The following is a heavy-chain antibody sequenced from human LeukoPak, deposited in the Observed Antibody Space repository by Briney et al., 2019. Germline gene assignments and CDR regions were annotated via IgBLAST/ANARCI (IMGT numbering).Heavy chain of an antibody. CDR2: IYSSGST. CDR1: GFTISSNY. Sequence: GGSLRLSCVASGFTISSNYMSWLRQAPGKGLEWVSVIYSSGSTYYADSVKGRFTISRDNSKSALYLQMNSLRDEDAAMYYCATGTATAGTYFHHWGQGTLVTVSS. CDR3: ATGTATAGTYFHH. J-gene: IGHJ1*01. V-gene: IGHV3-66*01. D-gene: IGHD6-13*01.